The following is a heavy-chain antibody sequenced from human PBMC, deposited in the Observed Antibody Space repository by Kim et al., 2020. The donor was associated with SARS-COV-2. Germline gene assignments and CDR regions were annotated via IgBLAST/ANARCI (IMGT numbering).Heavy chain of an antibody. J-gene: IGHJ3*02. CDR3: ARLPYCSSTSCSTGAFDI. V-gene: IGHV4-39*01. CDR1: GGSISSSSYY. CDR2: IYYSGST. Sequence: SETLSLTCTVSGGSISSSSYYWGWIRQPPGKGLEWIGSIYYSGSTYYNPSLKSRVTISVDTSKNQFSLKLSSVTAADTAVYYCARLPYCSSTSCSTGAFDIWGQGTMVTVSS. D-gene: IGHD2-2*01.